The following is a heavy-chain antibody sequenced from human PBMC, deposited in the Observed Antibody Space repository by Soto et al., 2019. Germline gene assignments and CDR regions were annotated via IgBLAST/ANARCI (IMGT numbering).Heavy chain of an antibody. Sequence: QVQLLQSGAEVKKPGASVKVSCKASGYTFITYGISWVRQAPGQGLERMGWISAYNGNTNYVQKLQGRVTMTTDTSTSTAYMELRNLRSDDTAVYYCARDLDSSGYYGFWGQGTLVTVSS. CDR1: GYTFITYG. V-gene: IGHV1-18*01. J-gene: IGHJ4*02. D-gene: IGHD3-22*01. CDR2: ISAYNGNT. CDR3: ARDLDSSGYYGF.